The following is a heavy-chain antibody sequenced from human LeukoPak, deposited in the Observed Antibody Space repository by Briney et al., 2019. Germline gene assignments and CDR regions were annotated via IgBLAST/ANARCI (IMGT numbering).Heavy chain of an antibody. J-gene: IGHJ4*02. CDR3: TKYSGRIDY. V-gene: IGHV3-49*03. D-gene: IGHD5-18*01. CDR1: GFTFGDYA. Sequence: GGSLRLSCTSSGFTFGDYAMSWFRQAPGKGLEWVAFIRGKAYGGTTEYAAPVKGRFIISRDDSKSIAYLQMNSLKTEDTAVYYCTKYSGRIDYWGQGTLVTVSS. CDR2: IRGKAYGGTT.